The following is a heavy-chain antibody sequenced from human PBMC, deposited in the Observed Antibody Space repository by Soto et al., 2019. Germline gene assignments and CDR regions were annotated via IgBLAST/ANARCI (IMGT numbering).Heavy chain of an antibody. CDR3: AHKGPEDWPLDY. J-gene: IGHJ4*02. CDR2: IYWDDSK. CDR1: GFSLSTSGVG. D-gene: IGHD3-9*01. V-gene: IGHV2-5*02. Sequence: QITLKESGPTLVRPTQTLTLTCAFSGFSLSTSGVGVGWIRQPPGKALEWLAVIYWDDSKHYSPSLRSRLTITKDTSKNHVVLTITNMDPMDTGTYYCAHKGPEDWPLDYWGQGTLVTVSS.